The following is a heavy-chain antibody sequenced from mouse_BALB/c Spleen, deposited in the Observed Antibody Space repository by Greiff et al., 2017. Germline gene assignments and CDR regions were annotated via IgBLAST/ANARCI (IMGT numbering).Heavy chain of an antibody. D-gene: IGHD1-1*01. Sequence: QVQLKQSGAELVKPGASVKLSCKASGYTFTSYYMYWVKQRPGQGLEWIGEINPSNGGTNFNEKFKSKATLTVDKSSSTAYMQLSSLTSEDSAVYYCTREGTTGFDYWGQGTTLTVSS. J-gene: IGHJ2*01. CDR3: TREGTTGFDY. CDR1: GYTFTSYY. V-gene: IGHV1S81*02. CDR2: INPSNGGT.